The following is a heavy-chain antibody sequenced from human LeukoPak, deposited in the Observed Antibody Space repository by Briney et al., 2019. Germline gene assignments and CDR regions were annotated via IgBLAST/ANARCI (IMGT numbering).Heavy chain of an antibody. Sequence: PGGSLRLSCAASGFTFSSYAMHWVRQAPGKGLEWVAVISYDGSNKYYADSVKGRFTISRDNSKNTLYLQMSSLRAEDTAVYYCARDCVGVATIFSYFDYWGQGTLVTVSS. V-gene: IGHV3-30*04. CDR1: GFTFSSYA. CDR2: ISYDGSNK. CDR3: ARDCVGVATIFSYFDY. J-gene: IGHJ4*02. D-gene: IGHD5-12*01.